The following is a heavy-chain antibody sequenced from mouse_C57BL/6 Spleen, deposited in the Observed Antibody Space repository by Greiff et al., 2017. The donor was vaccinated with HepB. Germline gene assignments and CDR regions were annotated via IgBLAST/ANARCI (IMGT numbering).Heavy chain of an antibody. CDR3: ERGDTVVATDY. CDR1: GFTFSDYG. J-gene: IGHJ4*01. CDR2: ISSGSSTI. Sequence: EVKLVESGGGLVKPGGSLKLSCAASGFTFSDYGMHWVRQAPEKGLEWVAYISSGSSTIYYADTVKGRFTISRDNAKNTLFLQMTSLRSEDTAMYYCERGDTVVATDYWGQGTSVTVSS. D-gene: IGHD1-1*01. V-gene: IGHV5-17*01.